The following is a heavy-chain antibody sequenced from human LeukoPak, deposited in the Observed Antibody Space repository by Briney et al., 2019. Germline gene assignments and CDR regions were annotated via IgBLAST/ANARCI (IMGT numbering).Heavy chain of an antibody. CDR2: ISAYNGNT. Sequence: ASVKVSCKASGYTFTSYGISWVRQAPGQGLEWMGWISAYNGNTNYAQKLQGRVTMTTDTSTSTAYMELRSLRSDDTAVYYCARDRLEGVYYYDSSGYSDFDYWGQGTLVTVSS. V-gene: IGHV1-18*01. J-gene: IGHJ4*02. D-gene: IGHD3-22*01. CDR1: GYTFTSYG. CDR3: ARDRLEGVYYYDSSGYSDFDY.